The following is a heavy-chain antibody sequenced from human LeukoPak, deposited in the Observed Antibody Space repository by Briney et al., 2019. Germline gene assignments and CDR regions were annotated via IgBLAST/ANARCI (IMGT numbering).Heavy chain of an antibody. J-gene: IGHJ3*02. CDR3: ARGSRLTGTFDI. D-gene: IGHD3-9*01. V-gene: IGHV4-34*01. Sequence: PSETLSLTCAPYGGSFSGYYWTWIRQPPGKGLEWVGEINHSGSANYSPSLKRRVTISLDTSKNQFSLKLTSVTAADTAVYYCARGSRLTGTFDIWGQGTMVTVSS. CDR2: INHSGSA. CDR1: GGSFSGYY.